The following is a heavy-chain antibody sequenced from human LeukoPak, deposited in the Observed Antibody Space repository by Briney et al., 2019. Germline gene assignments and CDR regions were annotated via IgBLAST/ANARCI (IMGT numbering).Heavy chain of an antibody. J-gene: IGHJ4*02. CDR1: GGSFSGYY. V-gene: IGHV4-34*01. CDR2: INHSGST. CDR3: AGTYYYDSSGYYHWRKPSSPFDY. Sequence: SETLSLTCAVSGGSFSGYYWSWIRQPPGKGLEWIGEINHSGSTNYNPSLKSRVTISVDTSKNQFSLKLSSVTAADTAVYYCAGTYYYDSSGYYHWRKPSSPFDYWGQGTLVTVSS. D-gene: IGHD3-22*01.